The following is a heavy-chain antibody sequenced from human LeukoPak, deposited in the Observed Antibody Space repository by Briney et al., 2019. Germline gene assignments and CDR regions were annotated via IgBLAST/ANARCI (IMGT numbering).Heavy chain of an antibody. V-gene: IGHV3-74*01. CDR1: GFTFSMYY. CDR3: AKGGEMATDDIDSTPFFDY. D-gene: IGHD5-24*01. Sequence: GGSLRLSCAASGFTFSMYYMHWVRQAPGKGLGWVSYIKSDGSSANYADSVRGRFTISRDNAKNTVDLQMNSLRVEDTAVYYCAKGGEMATDDIDSTPFFDYWGQGTLVTVSS. CDR2: IKSDGSSA. J-gene: IGHJ4*02.